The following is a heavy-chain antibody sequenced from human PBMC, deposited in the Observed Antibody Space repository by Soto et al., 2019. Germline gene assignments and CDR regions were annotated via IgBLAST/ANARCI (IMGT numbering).Heavy chain of an antibody. J-gene: IGHJ4*02. Sequence: PGGSLRLSCEASGFTFTDYHMSWIRQAPGKGLEWVALISETGSHTAYAESVKGRFTISRDNARPSVFLQMNSLRSDDTAVYFCARSLRATSPLTFWGLGTPVTVSS. CDR1: GFTFTDYH. CDR2: ISETGSHT. CDR3: ARSLRATSPLTF. D-gene: IGHD7-27*01. V-gene: IGHV3-11*06.